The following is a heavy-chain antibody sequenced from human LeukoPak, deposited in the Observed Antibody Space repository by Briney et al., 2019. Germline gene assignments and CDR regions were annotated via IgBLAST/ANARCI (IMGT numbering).Heavy chain of an antibody. J-gene: IGHJ6*03. Sequence: ASVKVSCKASGGTFSSYAISWVRQAPGQGLEWMGGIIPIFGTANYAQKFQGRVTITTDESTSTAYMELSSLRSEDTAVYYCARHFLSPSSSSWAGDYYYYYYMDVWGKGTTVTVSS. CDR1: GGTFSSYA. D-gene: IGHD6-13*01. V-gene: IGHV1-69*05. CDR3: ARHFLSPSSSSWAGDYYYYYYMDV. CDR2: IIPIFGTA.